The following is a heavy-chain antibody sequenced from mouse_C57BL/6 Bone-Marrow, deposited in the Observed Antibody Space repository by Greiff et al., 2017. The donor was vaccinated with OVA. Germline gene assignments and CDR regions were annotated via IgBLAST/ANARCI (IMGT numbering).Heavy chain of an antibody. CDR2: IRNKANGYTT. D-gene: IGHD1-1*01. CDR1: GFTFTDYY. Sequence: EVHLVESGGGLVQPGGSLSLSCAASGFTFTDYYMSWVRQPPGKALEWLGFIRNKANGYTTEYSASVKGRFTISRDNSQSILYLQMNALRAEDSATYYCARYPYGSSYYWYFDVWGTGTTVTVSS. V-gene: IGHV7-3*01. CDR3: ARYPYGSSYYWYFDV. J-gene: IGHJ1*03.